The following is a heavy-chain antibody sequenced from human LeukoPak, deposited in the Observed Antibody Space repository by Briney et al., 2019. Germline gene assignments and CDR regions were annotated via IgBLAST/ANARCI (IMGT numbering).Heavy chain of an antibody. V-gene: IGHV4-4*02. CDR2: IYHSGST. Sequence: SSETLSLTCAVSGGSISSSNWWSWVRQPPGQGLEWIGEIYHSGSTNYNPSLKSRVTISVDTSKNQFSLKLSSVTAADTAVYYCARHGDILTGFDYWGQGTLVTVSS. D-gene: IGHD3-9*01. CDR3: ARHGDILTGFDY. CDR1: GGSISSSNW. J-gene: IGHJ4*02.